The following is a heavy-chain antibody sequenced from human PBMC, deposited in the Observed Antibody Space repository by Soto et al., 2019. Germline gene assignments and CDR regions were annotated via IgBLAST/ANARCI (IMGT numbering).Heavy chain of an antibody. D-gene: IGHD3-3*01. CDR1: GFTVSNLY. CDR2: ISSGGST. J-gene: IGHJ4*02. CDR3: ARDTLGGAYDFLH. V-gene: IGHV3-66*01. Sequence: EVQLVESGGGLVQPGGSLRLSCAASGFTVSNLYMTCVRQAPGQELQWVAVISSGGSTYYADSVKGRFTISRDNSKNTLYLEMNSLRAEDTAVYYCARDTLGGAYDFLHGGQGTLVTVSS.